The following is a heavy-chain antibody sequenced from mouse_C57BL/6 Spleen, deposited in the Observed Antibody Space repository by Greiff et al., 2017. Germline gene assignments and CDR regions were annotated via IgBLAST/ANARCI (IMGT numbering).Heavy chain of an antibody. CDR3: ARTGTRGFYYAMDY. Sequence: QVHVKQSGAELVKPGASVKISCKASGYAFSSYWMNWVKQRPGKGLEWIGQIYPGDGDTNYNGKFKGKATLTADKSSSTAYMQLSSLTSEDSAVYFCARTGTRGFYYAMDYWGQGTSVTVSS. V-gene: IGHV1-80*01. J-gene: IGHJ4*01. D-gene: IGHD2-14*01. CDR2: IYPGDGDT. CDR1: GYAFSSYW.